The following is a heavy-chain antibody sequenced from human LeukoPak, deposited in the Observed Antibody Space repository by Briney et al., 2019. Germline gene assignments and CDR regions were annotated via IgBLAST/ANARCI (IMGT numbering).Heavy chain of an antibody. Sequence: GGSLRLSCAASGFTFSSYAMSWVRQAPGKGLEWVSAISGSGGSTYYADSVKGRFTISRDNSKNTLYLQMNSLRAEDTAVYYCAKVTNIAAKVPNYFDYRGQGTLVTVSS. V-gene: IGHV3-23*01. J-gene: IGHJ4*02. CDR1: GFTFSSYA. CDR3: AKVTNIAAKVPNYFDY. D-gene: IGHD6-13*01. CDR2: ISGSGGST.